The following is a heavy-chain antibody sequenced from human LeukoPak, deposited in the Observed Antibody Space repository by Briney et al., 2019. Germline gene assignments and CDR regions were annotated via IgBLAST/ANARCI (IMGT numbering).Heavy chain of an antibody. CDR3: VRAVNGTFGY. CDR2: IDTDGSKT. D-gene: IGHD4-11*01. CDR1: GFTFSTSW. J-gene: IGHJ4*02. V-gene: IGHV3-74*01. Sequence: GGSLRLSCAASGFTFSTSWMYWVSQAPGKGLVWVSRIDTDGSKTDHADSVKGRFTISRDNAKNTLFLQMNSLRAEDTAVYYCVRAVNGTFGYWGPGTLVNGSS.